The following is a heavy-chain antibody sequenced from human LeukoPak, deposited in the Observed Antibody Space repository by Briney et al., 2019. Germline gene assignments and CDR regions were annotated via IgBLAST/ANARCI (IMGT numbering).Heavy chain of an antibody. CDR2: ISAYNGNT. V-gene: IGHV1-18*01. CDR1: GYTFTSYG. CDR3: AREGTYYDFWSGYFQHWFDP. D-gene: IGHD3-3*01. J-gene: IGHJ5*02. Sequence: ASVKVSCKASGYTFTSYGISWVRQAPGQGLEWMGWISAYNGNTNYAQKLQGRVTMTTDTSTSTAYMELRSLRSDDTAVYYCAREGTYYDFWSGYFQHWFDPWGQGTLVTVSS.